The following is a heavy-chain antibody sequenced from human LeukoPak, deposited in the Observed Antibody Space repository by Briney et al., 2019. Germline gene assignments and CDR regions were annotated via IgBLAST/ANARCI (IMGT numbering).Heavy chain of an antibody. CDR2: MNPNSGNT. J-gene: IGHJ5*02. V-gene: IGHV1-8*01. CDR1: GYTFTSYD. CDR3: ARVNGGGSGSYEAWFDP. D-gene: IGHD3-10*01. Sequence: GVSVKVSCKASGYTFTSYDINWVRQATGQGLEWMGWMNPNSGNTGYAQKFQGRVTMTRNTSISTAYMELSSLRSEDTAVYYCARVNGGGSGSYEAWFDPWGQGTLVTVSS.